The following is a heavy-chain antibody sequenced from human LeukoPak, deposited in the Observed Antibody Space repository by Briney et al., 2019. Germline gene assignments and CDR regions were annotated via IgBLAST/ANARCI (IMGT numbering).Heavy chain of an antibody. CDR3: ARVAQQLVYYYYYYGMDV. J-gene: IGHJ6*02. Sequence: SQTLSLTCAISGDSVSSNSATWNWIRQSPSRGLEWLGRAYYRSKWYNDYAASVKSRITIKPDTSKNQFSLKLSSVTAADTAVYYCARVAQQLVYYYYYYGMDVWGQGTTVTVSS. CDR1: GDSVSSNSAT. D-gene: IGHD6-13*01. CDR2: AYYRSKWYN. V-gene: IGHV6-1*01.